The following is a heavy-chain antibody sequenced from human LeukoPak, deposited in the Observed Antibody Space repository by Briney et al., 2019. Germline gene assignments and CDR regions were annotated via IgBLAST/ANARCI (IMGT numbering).Heavy chain of an antibody. CDR2: ITGSSSYI. Sequence: GGSLRLSCAASGFTFSSYSMNWVRQAPGKGLEWASSITGSSSYIHYTDSVKGRFTISRDNSKNTLYLQMNSLRAEDTAVYYCAKKMSITAASQVDYWGQGTLVTVSS. J-gene: IGHJ4*02. D-gene: IGHD1-20*01. CDR3: AKKMSITAASQVDY. CDR1: GFTFSSYS. V-gene: IGHV3-21*04.